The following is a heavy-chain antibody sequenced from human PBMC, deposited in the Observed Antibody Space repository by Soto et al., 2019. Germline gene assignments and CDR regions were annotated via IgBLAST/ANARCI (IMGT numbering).Heavy chain of an antibody. D-gene: IGHD2-21*01. J-gene: IGHJ4*02. CDR3: TTGEVCVRSCYSPVSGY. V-gene: IGHV3-15*01. CDR1: EFAFNHAW. Sequence: EVQLVESGGGFVKPGGSLRLSCTASEFAFNHAWMSWVRQAPGKGLEWVGRIKTKTDAGATDYAAPVRGRFTILRDDSNNTLYLKMNSLKTENTAVYYCTTGEVCVRSCYSPVSGYWGQGTLVTVSS. CDR2: IKTKTDAGAT.